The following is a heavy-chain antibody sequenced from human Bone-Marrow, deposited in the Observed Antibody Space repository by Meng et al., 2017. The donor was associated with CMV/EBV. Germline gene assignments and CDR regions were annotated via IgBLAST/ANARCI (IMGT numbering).Heavy chain of an antibody. D-gene: IGHD5-12*01. V-gene: IGHV3-74*01. J-gene: IGHJ3*01. CDR3: ARKGYDFAAAFDV. CDR2: INSDGSST. CDR1: GFTFSSYW. Sequence: GGSLRLSCAASGFTFSSYWMHWVRQAPGKGLVWVSRINSDGSSTSYADSVKGRFTISRDNAKNTLFLQMDSLRAEDTAIYYCARKGYDFAAAFDVWGQGAMVTVSS.